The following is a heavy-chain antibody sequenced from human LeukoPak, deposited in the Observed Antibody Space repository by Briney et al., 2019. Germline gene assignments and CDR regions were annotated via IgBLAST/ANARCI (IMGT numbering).Heavy chain of an antibody. Sequence: GASVKVSCKVSGYTLTELAIHWVRQAPGKGLEWMGGFDPEDGETIYAQNFQGRVSMTEDTSTDTAYMALRSLRSEDTAVYYCATQATGYFYHWGQGTLVTVPS. CDR1: GYTLTELA. V-gene: IGHV1-24*01. J-gene: IGHJ4*02. CDR3: ATQATGYFYH. CDR2: FDPEDGET.